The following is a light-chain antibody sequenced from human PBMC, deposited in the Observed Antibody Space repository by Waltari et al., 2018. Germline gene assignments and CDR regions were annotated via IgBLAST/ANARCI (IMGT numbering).Light chain of an antibody. CDR3: YSAADNNVI. CDR1: VLAKKF. V-gene: IGLV3-27*01. J-gene: IGLJ2*01. Sequence: SYELTQPSSVSVSPGQTARITCSGDVLAKKFDRWFQQKPGQAPVLVIDRDTARRSGISERFSGSSSGTTVTLTISGAQVEDEADYYCYSAADNNVIFGGGTKLTVL. CDR2: RDT.